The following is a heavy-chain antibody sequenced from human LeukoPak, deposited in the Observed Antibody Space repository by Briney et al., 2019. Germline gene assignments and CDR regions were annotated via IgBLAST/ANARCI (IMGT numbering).Heavy chain of an antibody. CDR1: GYTFTSYY. CDR2: INPSGGST. V-gene: IGHV1-46*01. D-gene: IGHD6-6*01. CDR3: ASENPLRGIAARRFDY. Sequence: ASVKVSCKASGYTFTSYYMHWVRQAPGQGLEWMGIINPSGGSTSYAQKFQGRVTMTRDTSTSTAYMELSSLRSEDTAVYYCASENPLRGIAARRFDYWGQGTLVTVSS. J-gene: IGHJ4*02.